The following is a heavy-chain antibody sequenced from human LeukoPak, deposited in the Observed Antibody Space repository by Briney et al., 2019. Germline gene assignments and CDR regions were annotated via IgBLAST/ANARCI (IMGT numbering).Heavy chain of an antibody. CDR3: ARLGGLTVTTFHSYGMDV. V-gene: IGHV5-51*01. D-gene: IGHD4-11*01. CDR2: ICPGDSDT. J-gene: IGHJ6*02. Sequence: GESLKISCKGSGYSFTSYCIGWVRQMPGKGLELMGIICPGDSDTRYSPSFQGQVTISADRSISTAYLQWSSLKASDTAMYYCARLGGLTVTTFHSYGMDVWGQGTTVTVSS. CDR1: GYSFTSYC.